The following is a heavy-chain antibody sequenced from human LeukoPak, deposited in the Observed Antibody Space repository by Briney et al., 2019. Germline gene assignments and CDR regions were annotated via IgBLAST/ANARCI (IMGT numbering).Heavy chain of an antibody. CDR1: GYSFTSYW. CDR3: ARLGPADGDYAPVRRNTGHYYYGMDV. V-gene: IGHV5-51*01. CDR2: IYPGDSDT. J-gene: IGHJ6*02. Sequence: GESLKISCKGSGYSFTSYWIGWVRQMPGKGLEWMGIIYPGDSDTRNSPSFQGQVTISADKSISTAYLQWSSLKASDTAMYYCARLGPADGDYAPVRRNTGHYYYGMDVWGQGTTVTVSS. D-gene: IGHD4-17*01.